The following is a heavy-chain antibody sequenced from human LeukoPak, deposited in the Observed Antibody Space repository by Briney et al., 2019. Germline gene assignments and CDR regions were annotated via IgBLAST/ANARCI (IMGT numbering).Heavy chain of an antibody. CDR2: ISASDTYI. D-gene: IGHD3-10*01. V-gene: IGHV3-21*01. CDR1: GFTFSTYA. CDR3: AKDHYYGSGSYYNRPYGMDV. Sequence: GGSLRLSCAASGFTFSTYAMNWVRQAPGKGLEWVSSISASDTYINYADSLKGRFTISRDNAKNSLYLQMNSLRAEDTAVYYCAKDHYYGSGSYYNRPYGMDVWGQGTTVTVSS. J-gene: IGHJ6*02.